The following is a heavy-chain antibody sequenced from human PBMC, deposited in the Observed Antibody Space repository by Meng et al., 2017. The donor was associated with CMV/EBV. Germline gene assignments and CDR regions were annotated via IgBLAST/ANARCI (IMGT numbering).Heavy chain of an antibody. V-gene: IGHV4-30-4*08. D-gene: IGHD3-22*01. CDR3: ARGDSSGYAAESFQH. CDR2: IYYSGST. Sequence: QVQLQESGPGLVKPSQTLSPTCIFSGGSISSGDYYWSWIRQPPGKGLEWIGYIYYSGSTYYNPSLKSRVTISVDTSKNQFSLKLSSVTAADTAVYYCARGDSSGYAAESFQHWGQGTLVTVSS. J-gene: IGHJ1*01. CDR1: GGSISSGDYY.